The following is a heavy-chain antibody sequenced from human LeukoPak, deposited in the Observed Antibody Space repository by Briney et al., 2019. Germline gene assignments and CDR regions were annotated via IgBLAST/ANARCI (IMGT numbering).Heavy chain of an antibody. D-gene: IGHD3-10*01. CDR3: ATDHPRETYYYGF. V-gene: IGHV1-24*01. CDR2: FDPEDGET. CDR1: GYTLTELS. J-gene: IGHJ4*02. Sequence: ASVKVSCKVSGYTLTELSMHWVRQAPGKGLEWMGGFDPEDGETIYAQKFQGRVTVTEDTSTDTAYMELSSLRSEDTAVYYCATDHPRETYYYGFWGQGTLVTVSS.